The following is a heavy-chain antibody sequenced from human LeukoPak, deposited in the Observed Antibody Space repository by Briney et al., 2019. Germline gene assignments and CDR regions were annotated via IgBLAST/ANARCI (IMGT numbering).Heavy chain of an antibody. CDR3: ARVTGYMIEDYFDY. CDR2: IYYSGST. Sequence: SETLSLTCTVSGGSISSYYWSWIRQPPGKGLEWIRYIYYSGSTNYNPSLKSRVTISVDTSKNQFSLKLRSVTAADTAVYYCARVTGYMIEDYFDYWGQGILVTVSS. V-gene: IGHV4-59*01. CDR1: GGSISSYY. J-gene: IGHJ4*02. D-gene: IGHD3-9*01.